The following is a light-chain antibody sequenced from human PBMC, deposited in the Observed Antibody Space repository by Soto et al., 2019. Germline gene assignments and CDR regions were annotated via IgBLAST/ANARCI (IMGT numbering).Light chain of an antibody. CDR3: CSYAGSYTYV. CDR1: SSDVGGYNY. Sequence: QSVLTQHRSVSGSPGQSVTISCTGTSSDVGGYNYVSWYQQHPGKAPKLMIYDVSKRPSGVPDRFSGSKSGNTASLTISGLQAEDEADYYCCSYAGSYTYVFGGGTKLTVL. V-gene: IGLV2-11*01. CDR2: DVS. J-gene: IGLJ3*02.